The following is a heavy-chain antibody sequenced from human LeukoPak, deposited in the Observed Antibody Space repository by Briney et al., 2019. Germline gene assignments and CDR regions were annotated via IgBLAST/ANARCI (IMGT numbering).Heavy chain of an antibody. D-gene: IGHD3-3*01. CDR1: GGSVTSTNW. J-gene: IGHJ4*02. CDR3: AREGGFFRPLEY. V-gene: IGHV4-4*02. Sequence: SETLSLTCAVSGGSVTSTNWRPWVRQPPGKGLEWIGEVSLEGRTNHNPALKSLLSMSVALPENQISLKLAPVTGAGTGVYYCAREGGFFRPLEYSGQGTLVTVSS. CDR2: VSLEGRT.